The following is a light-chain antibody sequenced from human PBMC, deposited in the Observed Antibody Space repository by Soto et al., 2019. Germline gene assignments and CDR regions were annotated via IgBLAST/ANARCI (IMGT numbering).Light chain of an antibody. Sequence: QSALTQPRSVSGSPGQSVTISCAGASSDVGGYNYVSWYQEHPGKAPKLILYNVNERPSGVPDRFSGSKSGNTASLTISGLQAEDEADYHCCSYAISSTLFGGGTKLTVL. CDR3: CSYAISSTL. J-gene: IGLJ2*01. CDR1: SSDVGGYNY. CDR2: NVN. V-gene: IGLV2-11*01.